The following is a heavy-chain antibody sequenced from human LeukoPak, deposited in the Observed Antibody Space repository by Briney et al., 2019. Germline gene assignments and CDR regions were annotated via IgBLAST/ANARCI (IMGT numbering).Heavy chain of an antibody. CDR1: GGSITTYY. V-gene: IGHV4-59*08. J-gene: IGHJ4*02. CDR3: ARRRGWKQQLVYFDY. Sequence: SETLSLTCTVSGGSITTYYWSWIRQPPGKGLEWIAYMFHIGTPTYNPSLQSRVTISADTSKNQFSLNVRSTTSADTAVYYCARRRGWKQQLVYFDYWGQGTLATVSS. CDR2: MFHIGTP. D-gene: IGHD6-13*01.